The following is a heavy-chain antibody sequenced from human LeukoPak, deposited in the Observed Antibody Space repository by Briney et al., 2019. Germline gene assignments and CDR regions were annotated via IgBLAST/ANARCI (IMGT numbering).Heavy chain of an antibody. J-gene: IGHJ4*02. CDR2: ISYDGSNK. CDR1: GFTFSSYA. V-gene: IGHV3-30-3*01. Sequence: GGSLRFSCAASGFTFSSYAMHWVRQAPGKGLEWVAVISYDGSNKYYADSVKGRFTISRDNSKNTLYLQMNSLRAEDTAVYYCARRWSAFDYWGQGTLVTVSS. D-gene: IGHD1-26*01. CDR3: ARRWSAFDY.